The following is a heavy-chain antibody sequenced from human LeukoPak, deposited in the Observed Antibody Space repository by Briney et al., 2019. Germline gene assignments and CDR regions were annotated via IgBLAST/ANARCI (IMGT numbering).Heavy chain of an antibody. CDR3: ASDPPTTVTTFGDY. D-gene: IGHD4-17*01. J-gene: IGHJ4*02. V-gene: IGHV3-30*03. CDR1: GFTFSSYA. CDR2: ISYDGSNK. Sequence: GGSLRLSCAASGFTFSSYAMSWVRQAPGKGLEWVAVISYDGSNKYYADSVKGRFTISRDNAKNSLYLQMNSLRAEDTAVYYCASDPPTTVTTFGDYWGQGTLVTVSS.